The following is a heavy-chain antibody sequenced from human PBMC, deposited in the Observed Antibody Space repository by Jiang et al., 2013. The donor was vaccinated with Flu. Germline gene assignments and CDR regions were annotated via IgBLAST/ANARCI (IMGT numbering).Heavy chain of an antibody. V-gene: IGHV4-39*01. Sequence: GPGLVKPSETLSLTCTASGGSISSSSYYWGWIRQPPGKGLEWIGSIYYSGNTYYKSSLKGRITISVDTSKRQFSLKLSSVTAADTAVYYCARHHFSDYTNSRDGGRWFDPWGQGTMVTVSS. CDR2: IYYSGNT. CDR3: ARHHFSDYTNSRDGGRWFDP. CDR1: GGSISSSSYY. J-gene: IGHJ5*02. D-gene: IGHD3-3*01.